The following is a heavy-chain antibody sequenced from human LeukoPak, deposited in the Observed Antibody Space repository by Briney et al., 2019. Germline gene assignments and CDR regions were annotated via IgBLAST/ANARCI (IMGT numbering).Heavy chain of an antibody. CDR2: ITSGGNT. Sequence: GGSLRLSCAASGFTFSSYAMSWVRQAPGKGLEWVSTITSGGNTYYADSVKGRFTISRDNSKNTLYLQMNSLRAEDTAVYYCAKKRGSTNSYGMDVWGQGTTVTVSS. J-gene: IGHJ6*02. CDR1: GFTFSSYA. D-gene: IGHD2-2*01. CDR3: AKKRGSTNSYGMDV. V-gene: IGHV3-23*01.